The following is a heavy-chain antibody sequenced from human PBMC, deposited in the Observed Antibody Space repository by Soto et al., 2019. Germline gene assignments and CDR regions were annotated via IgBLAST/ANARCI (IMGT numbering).Heavy chain of an antibody. CDR3: ARAPPVYDTSGYPRGEYFDL. CDR1: GGSISSSHW. J-gene: IGHJ2*01. CDR2: IYLSGFT. D-gene: IGHD3-22*01. Sequence: QMQLQESGPGLVKPSGTLSLTCAVSGGSISSSHWWSWVRQPPGKGLEWIGEIYLSGFTNYNPSLKSLVTISLDKSKTQFSLRLSSVTAADTAVYYCARAPPVYDTSGYPRGEYFDLWGRGTLVTVSS. V-gene: IGHV4-4*02.